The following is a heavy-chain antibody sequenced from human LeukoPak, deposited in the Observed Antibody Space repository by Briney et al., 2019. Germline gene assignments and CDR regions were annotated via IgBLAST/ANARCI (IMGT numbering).Heavy chain of an antibody. CDR3: ATYTLSPVRSGYYHFDY. CDR1: GGNFISYA. Sequence: GASVKVSCKASGGNFISYAVSWVRQAPGQGLEWMGGIIPMFGTSNYAQKFQGRVTITTDESTTTAYMELSSLSSEDTAVYYCATYTLSPVRSGYYHFDYWGQGTLVSVSS. D-gene: IGHD3-3*01. V-gene: IGHV1-69*05. CDR2: IIPMFGTS. J-gene: IGHJ4*02.